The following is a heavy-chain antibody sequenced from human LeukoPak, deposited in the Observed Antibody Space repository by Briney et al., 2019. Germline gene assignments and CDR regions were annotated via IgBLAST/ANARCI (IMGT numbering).Heavy chain of an antibody. CDR3: ARDSIVPAAIGWFDP. J-gene: IGHJ5*02. V-gene: IGHV4-38-2*02. D-gene: IGHD2-2*01. Sequence: TSETLSLTCSVSGYSISSGYYWGWIRQPPGKGLEWIGSIYHSGSTYYNPSLKNRVTISVDTPKNQFSLKLSSVTAADTAVYYCARDSIVPAAIGWFDPWGQGTLVTVSS. CDR1: GYSISSGYY. CDR2: IYHSGST.